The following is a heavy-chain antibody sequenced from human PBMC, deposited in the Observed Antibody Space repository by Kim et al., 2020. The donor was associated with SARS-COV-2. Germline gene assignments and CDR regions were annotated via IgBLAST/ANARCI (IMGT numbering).Heavy chain of an antibody. J-gene: IGHJ4*02. Sequence: DAVKGRFTISRDNSKNTLYLQMNSLRAEDTAVYYCAKAPRVIAAADHFDYWGQGTLVTVSS. V-gene: IGHV3-23*03. D-gene: IGHD6-13*01. CDR3: AKAPRVIAAADHFDY.